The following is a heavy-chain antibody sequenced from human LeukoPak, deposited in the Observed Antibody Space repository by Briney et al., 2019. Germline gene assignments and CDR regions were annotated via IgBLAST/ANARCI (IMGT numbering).Heavy chain of an antibody. J-gene: IGHJ6*02. V-gene: IGHV3-43D*03. D-gene: IGHD1-14*01. CDR2: ISWDGGST. CDR3: ARGEAGSPGDYGMDV. Sequence: GGSLRLSCAASGFTFDDYAMHWVRQAPGKGLEWVSLISWDGGSTYYADSVKGRFTISRDNSKNTLYLQMNSLRAEDTAVYYCARGEAGSPGDYGMDVWGQGTTVTVSS. CDR1: GFTFDDYA.